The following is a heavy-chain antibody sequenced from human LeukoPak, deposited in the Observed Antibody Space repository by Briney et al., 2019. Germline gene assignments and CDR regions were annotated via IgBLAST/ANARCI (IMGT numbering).Heavy chain of an antibody. CDR1: GYTFTSYY. CDR2: INPSGGST. V-gene: IGHV1-46*01. D-gene: IGHD3/OR15-3a*01. CDR3: ARGFRLRYYYYYGMDV. J-gene: IGHJ6*02. Sequence: ASVKVSCKASGYTFTSYYMHWVRQAPGQGLEWMGIINPSGGSTSYAQKFRGRVTMTRDTSTSTVYMELSSLRSEDTAVYYCARGFRLRYYYYYGMDVWGQGTTVTVSS.